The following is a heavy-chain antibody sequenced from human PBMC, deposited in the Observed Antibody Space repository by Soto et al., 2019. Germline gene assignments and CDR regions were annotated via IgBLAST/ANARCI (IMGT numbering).Heavy chain of an antibody. Sequence: QVQLVESGGGVVQLGRSLRLSCAASGFTFSSYGMHWVRQAPGKGLEWVAVISYDGSNKYYADSVKGRFTISRDNSKNTLYLQMNSLRAEDTAVYYCAKSTYNGYPFDYWGQGTLVTVSS. CDR2: ISYDGSNK. V-gene: IGHV3-30*18. CDR3: AKSTYNGYPFDY. D-gene: IGHD5-12*01. CDR1: GFTFSSYG. J-gene: IGHJ4*02.